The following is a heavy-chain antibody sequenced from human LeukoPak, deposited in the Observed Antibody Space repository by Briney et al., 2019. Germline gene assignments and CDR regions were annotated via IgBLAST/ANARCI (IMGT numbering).Heavy chain of an antibody. J-gene: IGHJ4*02. D-gene: IGHD2-2*02. CDR3: ARVVPAAISHSSGWYGPLDY. CDR2: TNHSGST. CDR1: GGSFSGYY. V-gene: IGHV4-34*01. Sequence: SETLSLTCAVYGGSFSGYYWSWIRQPPGKGLEWIGETNHSGSTNYNPSLKSRVTISVDTSKNQFSLKLSSVTAADTAVYYCARVVPAAISHSSGWYGPLDYWGQGTLVTVSS.